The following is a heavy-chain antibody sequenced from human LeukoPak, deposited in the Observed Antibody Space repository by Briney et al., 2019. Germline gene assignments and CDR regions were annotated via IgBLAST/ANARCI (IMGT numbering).Heavy chain of an antibody. CDR2: IKQDGSEK. J-gene: IGHJ4*02. V-gene: IGHV3-7*01. D-gene: IGHD3-22*01. Sequence: GGSLRLSCAASGSTFSSYWMSWVRQAPGKGLEWVANIKQDGSEKYYVDSVKGRFTISRDNAKNSLYLQMNSLRAEDTAVYYCARERELYYYDSSGYYEDWGQGTLVTVSS. CDR1: GSTFSSYW. CDR3: ARERELYYYDSSGYYED.